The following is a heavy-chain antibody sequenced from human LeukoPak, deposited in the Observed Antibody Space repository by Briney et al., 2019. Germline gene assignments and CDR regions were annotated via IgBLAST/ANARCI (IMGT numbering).Heavy chain of an antibody. J-gene: IGHJ4*02. CDR1: EFTFNNYW. CDR2: IKQDGSEK. CDR3: ARDLYGDYDY. Sequence: GGSLRLSCAASEFTFNNYWMSWVRQAPGKGLEWVANIKQDGSEKYYVDSVKGRFTISRDNAKNSLYLQMNSLRAEDTAVYYCARDLYGDYDYWGQGTLVTVSS. D-gene: IGHD4-17*01. V-gene: IGHV3-7*01.